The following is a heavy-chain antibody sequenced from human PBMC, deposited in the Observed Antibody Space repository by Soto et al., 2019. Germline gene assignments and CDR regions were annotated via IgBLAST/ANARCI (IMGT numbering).Heavy chain of an antibody. CDR3: ARGGHIAVVTDSFDY. J-gene: IGHJ4*02. V-gene: IGHV1-46*02. CDR1: GYTLNTYY. Sequence: ASVKVSCKPSGYTLNTYYLHWVRQAPGQGLEWMGIIHPSGGGSTYAQKFLGRVTMTGDTSTSTVFMELSSLRSADTAVYYCARGGHIAVVTDSFDYWGQGTLVTVSS. D-gene: IGHD2-21*02. CDR2: IHPSGGGS.